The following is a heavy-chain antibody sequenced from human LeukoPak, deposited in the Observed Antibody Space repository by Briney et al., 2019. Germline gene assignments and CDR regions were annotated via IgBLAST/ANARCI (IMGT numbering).Heavy chain of an antibody. CDR3: ARSGGYYYYGMDV. CDR1: GFTFSSYA. V-gene: IGHV3-64*01. D-gene: IGHD4-23*01. J-gene: IGHJ6*02. CDR2: ISSNGGST. Sequence: GGSLRLSCAASGFTFSSYAMHWVRQAPGKGLEYVSAISSNGGSTYYANSVKGRFTISRDNSENTLYLQMGSLRAEDMAVYYCARSGGYYYYGMDVWGQGTTVTVSS.